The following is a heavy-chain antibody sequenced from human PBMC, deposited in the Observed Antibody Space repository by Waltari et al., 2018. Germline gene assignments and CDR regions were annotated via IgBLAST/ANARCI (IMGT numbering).Heavy chain of an antibody. Sequence: QVQLQQWGAGLLKPSETLSLTCAVYGGSFSDYYWTWIRQPPGKGLEWIGEIIHSGGSNYNPSLKSRVTISVDTSKNLFSLKVNSVTAADTAVYYCARGTHEFGDYWDQGTPVTVSS. CDR2: IIHSGGS. V-gene: IGHV4-34*01. J-gene: IGHJ4*02. CDR1: GGSFSDYY. D-gene: IGHD3-16*01. CDR3: ARGTHEFGDY.